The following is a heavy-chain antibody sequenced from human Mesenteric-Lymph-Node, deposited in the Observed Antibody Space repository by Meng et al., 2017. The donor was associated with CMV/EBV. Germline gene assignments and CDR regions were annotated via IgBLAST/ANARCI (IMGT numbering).Heavy chain of an antibody. V-gene: IGHV1-69*05. D-gene: IGHD6-19*01. J-gene: IGHJ5*02. CDR3: ATGDSTGWYQLSWFDP. CDR2: IVPIFGTS. CDR1: GACSSYG. Sequence: GACSSYGSSWVRRAPGEGREWMGSIVPIFGTSNYAQKFQDRVTITTDESMSTGYMELSSLKSEDTAMYYCATGDSTGWYQLSWFDPWGQGTLVTVSS.